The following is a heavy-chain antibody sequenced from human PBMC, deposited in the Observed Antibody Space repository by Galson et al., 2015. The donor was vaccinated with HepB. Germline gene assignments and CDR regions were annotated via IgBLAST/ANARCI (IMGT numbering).Heavy chain of an antibody. D-gene: IGHD2-15*01. CDR3: ARDMWRGYCSGGSCQYYYYYYMDV. CDR1: GFTVRRNY. CDR2: MYSGGST. V-gene: IGHV3-53*01. Sequence: SLRLSCAASGFTVRRNYMSWVRQAPGKGLVWVSVMYSGGSTYHANSVEGRFTMSRDNSKNSLYLQMNSLRAEDTAVYYCARDMWRGYCSGGSCQYYYYYYMDVWGKGTTVTVSS. J-gene: IGHJ6*03.